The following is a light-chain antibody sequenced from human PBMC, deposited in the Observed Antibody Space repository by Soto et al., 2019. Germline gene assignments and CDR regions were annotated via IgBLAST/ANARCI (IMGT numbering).Light chain of an antibody. J-gene: IGKJ4*01. CDR2: AAS. Sequence: DIQLTQSPSFLSASVGDRVTITCRASQGISSYLAWYQQKPGKAPKLLIYAASTLQSGAPSRFSGSGSGTEFTLTISSLQPEDFANYFCQQVHDYPITFGGGTKVDIK. V-gene: IGKV1-9*01. CDR3: QQVHDYPIT. CDR1: QGISSY.